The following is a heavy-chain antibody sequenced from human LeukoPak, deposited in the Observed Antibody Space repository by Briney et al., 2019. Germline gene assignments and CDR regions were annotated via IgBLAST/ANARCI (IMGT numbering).Heavy chain of an antibody. CDR1: GSSFTDYY. CDR3: ARADRLHGGPYLIGP. Sequence: GASVKVSCKASGSSFTDYYMHWGRQAPGQGLGWMGWINPNSGGTNSAQKFQGRVTMTRDTSITTVYMEVSWLTSDDTAIYYCARADRLHGGPYLIGPWGQGTLVTVSS. CDR2: INPNSGGT. J-gene: IGHJ5*02. V-gene: IGHV1-2*02. D-gene: IGHD2-21*01.